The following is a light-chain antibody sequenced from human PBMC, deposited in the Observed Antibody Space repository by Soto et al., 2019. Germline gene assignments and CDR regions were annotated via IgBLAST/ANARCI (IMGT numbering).Light chain of an antibody. Sequence: QSALTQPASVSGSPGQSITISCTGTSSDVGSYNLVSWYQQHPGKAPKLMIYDVDKRPSGVSNRFSGSKPGNTASLTISGLQAEDEGDYYCCSYAGSSTQVFGGGTKVTVL. CDR1: SSDVGSYNL. V-gene: IGLV2-23*02. CDR3: CSYAGSSTQV. CDR2: DVD. J-gene: IGLJ2*01.